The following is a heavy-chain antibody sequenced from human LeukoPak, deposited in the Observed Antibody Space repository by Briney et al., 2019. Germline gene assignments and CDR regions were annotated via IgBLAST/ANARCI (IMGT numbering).Heavy chain of an antibody. Sequence: SETLSLTCTVSGGSISSSSYYWGWIRQPPGKGLEWIGSIYYSGSTYYNPSLKGRVTISVDTSKNQFSLKLSSVTAADTAVYYCARPRVRSTNGYAFDIWGQGTMVTVSS. J-gene: IGHJ3*02. CDR3: ARPRVRSTNGYAFDI. CDR2: IYYSGST. D-gene: IGHD3-3*01. V-gene: IGHV4-39*07. CDR1: GGSISSSSYY.